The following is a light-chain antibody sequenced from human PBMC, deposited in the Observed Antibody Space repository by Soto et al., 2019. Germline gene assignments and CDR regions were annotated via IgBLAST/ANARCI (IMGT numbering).Light chain of an antibody. J-gene: IGKJ2*01. CDR1: QSISSW. V-gene: IGKV1-5*03. Sequence: DIQMTQSPSTLSASVGDRVTITCRASQSISSWLAWYQQKPGKAPKLLIYKASTLEGGVPSRFSGSGSGTEFTLTLSSLQPDDFATYYCQEYNSDDLYNFGQGTRVEVK. CDR3: QEYNSDDLYN. CDR2: KAS.